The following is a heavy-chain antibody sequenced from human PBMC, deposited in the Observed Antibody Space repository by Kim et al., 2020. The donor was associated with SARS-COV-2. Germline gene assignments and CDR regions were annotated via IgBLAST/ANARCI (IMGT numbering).Heavy chain of an antibody. Sequence: SETLSLTCTVSGGSISSSSYYWGWIRQPPGKGLEWIGSIYYSGSTYYNPSLKSRVTISVDTSKNQFSLKLSSVTAADTAVYYCARHQASSYYYGMDVWGQGTTVTVSS. CDR1: GGSISSSSYY. CDR2: IYYSGST. V-gene: IGHV4-39*01. CDR3: ARHQASSYYYGMDV. J-gene: IGHJ6*02.